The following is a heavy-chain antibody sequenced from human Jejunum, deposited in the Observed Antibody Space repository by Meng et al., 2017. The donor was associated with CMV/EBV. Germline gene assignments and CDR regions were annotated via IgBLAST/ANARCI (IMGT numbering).Heavy chain of an antibody. V-gene: IGHV1-2*02. CDR2: IKLDNGRT. D-gene: IGHD5-12*01. J-gene: IGHJ4*02. Sequence: TSTGYYMHWLRQAPGQGLEWMGWIKLDNGRTDYAQKFQGRVTLTRDTSINTAYMELNMLRHDDTAVYYCTRHDSDSAYDPNYYFDYWGQRTLVTVS. CDR3: TRHDSDSAYDPNYYFDY. CDR1: TSTGYY.